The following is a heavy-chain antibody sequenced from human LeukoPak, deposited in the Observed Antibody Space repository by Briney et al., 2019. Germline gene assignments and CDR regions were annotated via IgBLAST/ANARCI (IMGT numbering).Heavy chain of an antibody. CDR3: ARVAGQQWLVRPFDY. D-gene: IGHD6-19*01. CDR1: GGSFSGYY. Sequence: SETLSLTCAVYGGSFSGYYWSWIRQPPGQGLEWIGEINHSGSTNYNPSLKSRVTISVDTSKNQFSLKLSSVTATDTAVYYCARVAGQQWLVRPFDYWGQGTLVTVSS. V-gene: IGHV4-34*01. CDR2: INHSGST. J-gene: IGHJ4*02.